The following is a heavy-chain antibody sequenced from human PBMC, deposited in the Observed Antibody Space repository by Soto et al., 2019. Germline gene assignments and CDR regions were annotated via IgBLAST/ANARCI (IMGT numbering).Heavy chain of an antibody. CDR1: GFSLSTSGVG. CDR2: IYWDDDK. CDR3: AHRAGVHYYFDY. Sequence: QITLKESGPTLVKPTQTLTLTCTFSGFSLSTSGVGVGWIRQPPGKALEWLALIYWDDDKRYSPSLKSSLTITKDTSKNQVVLTMTNMDPVDTATYYCAHRAGVHYYFDYWGQGTLVTVSS. J-gene: IGHJ4*02. V-gene: IGHV2-5*02.